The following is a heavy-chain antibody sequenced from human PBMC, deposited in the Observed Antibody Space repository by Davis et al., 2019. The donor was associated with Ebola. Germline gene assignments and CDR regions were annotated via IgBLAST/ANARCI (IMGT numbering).Heavy chain of an antibody. CDR2: ISYDGSNK. CDR1: GFTFSSYA. Sequence: SCAASGFTFSSYAMHWVRQAPGKGLEWVAVISYDGSNKYYADSVKGRFTISRDNSKNTLYLQMNSLRAEDTAVYYCARDREWPLDYWGQGTLVTVSS. J-gene: IGHJ4*02. CDR3: ARDREWPLDY. D-gene: IGHD3-3*01. V-gene: IGHV3-30-3*01.